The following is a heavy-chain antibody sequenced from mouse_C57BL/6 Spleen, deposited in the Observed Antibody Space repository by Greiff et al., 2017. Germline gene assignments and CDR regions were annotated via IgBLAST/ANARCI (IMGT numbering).Heavy chain of an antibody. V-gene: IGHV1-64*01. CDR3: ARQHYGSSYYAMDY. CDR2: IHPNSGST. J-gene: IGHJ4*01. CDR1: GYTFTSYW. D-gene: IGHD1-1*01. Sequence: QVQLKQPGAELVKPGASVKLSCKASGYTFTSYWMHWVKQRPGQGLEWIGMIHPNSGSTNYNEKFKSKATLTVDKSSSTAYMQLSSLTSEDSAVYYCARQHYGSSYYAMDYWGQGTSVTVSS.